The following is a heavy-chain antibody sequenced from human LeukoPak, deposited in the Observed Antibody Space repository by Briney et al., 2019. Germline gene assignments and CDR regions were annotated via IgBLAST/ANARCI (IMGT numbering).Heavy chain of an antibody. V-gene: IGHV4-61*01. Sequence: SETLSLTCTVSGGSVSSGSYYWSWIRQPPGKGLEWIGYIYYSGSTNYSPSLKSRVTISVDTSKNQFSLKLSSVTAADTAVYYCARAVPYYDFWSGYYNWFDPWGQGTLVTVSS. D-gene: IGHD3-3*01. CDR1: GGSVSSGSYY. J-gene: IGHJ5*02. CDR2: IYYSGST. CDR3: ARAVPYYDFWSGYYNWFDP.